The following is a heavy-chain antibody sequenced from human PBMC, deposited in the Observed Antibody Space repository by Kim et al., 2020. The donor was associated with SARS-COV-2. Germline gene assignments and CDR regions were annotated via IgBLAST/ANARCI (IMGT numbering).Heavy chain of an antibody. CDR3: AKDRSGAAAPYDY. V-gene: IGHV3-23*01. J-gene: IGHJ4*02. Sequence: YADSVKGRFTISRDNAKNTLYLQMNSLRAEDTAVYYWAKDRSGAAAPYDYWGQGTLVTVSS. D-gene: IGHD6-13*01.